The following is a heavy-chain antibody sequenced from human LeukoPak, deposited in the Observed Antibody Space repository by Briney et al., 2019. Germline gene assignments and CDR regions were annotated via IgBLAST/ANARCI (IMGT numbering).Heavy chain of an antibody. Sequence: PSETLSLTCTVFGGSISSYYWSWIRQPAGKGLEWIGRIYTSGSTNYNPSLKSRVTMSVDTSKNQFSLKLSSVTAADTAVYYCARVFEWELPYYYYYMDVWGKGTTVTVSS. CDR2: IYTSGST. D-gene: IGHD1-26*01. J-gene: IGHJ6*03. V-gene: IGHV4-4*07. CDR3: ARVFEWELPYYYYYMDV. CDR1: GGSISSYY.